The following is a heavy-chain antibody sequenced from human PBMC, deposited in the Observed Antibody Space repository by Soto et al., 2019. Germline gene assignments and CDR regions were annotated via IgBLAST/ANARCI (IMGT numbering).Heavy chain of an antibody. D-gene: IGHD2-2*01. CDR1: GFTFSGSA. Sequence: EVQLVESGGGLVQPGGSLKLSCVASGFTFSGSAMHWVRQASGKGLEWVGRIRSKANSYATAYAASVKGRFTISRDDSKSMAYLQMNSLKTEDTAVYYCTRQSGVPAYYYCYMDVWGKGTTVTVSS. V-gene: IGHV3-73*01. CDR3: TRQSGVPAYYYCYMDV. CDR2: IRSKANSYAT. J-gene: IGHJ6*03.